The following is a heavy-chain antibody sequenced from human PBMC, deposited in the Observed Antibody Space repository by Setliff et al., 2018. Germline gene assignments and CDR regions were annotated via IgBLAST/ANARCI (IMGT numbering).Heavy chain of an antibody. V-gene: IGHV3-72*01. CDR1: GFTLSDYS. Sequence: PGGSLRLSCATSGFTLSDYSMDWVRQAPGKGLEWVGRTRNKVSGYITEYAASVKGRFTISRDDSKNSVFLQMNSLKTEDTAVYYCTRNTPDDYWGQGTLVTVSS. CDR3: TRNTPDDY. J-gene: IGHJ4*02. CDR2: TRNKVSGYIT.